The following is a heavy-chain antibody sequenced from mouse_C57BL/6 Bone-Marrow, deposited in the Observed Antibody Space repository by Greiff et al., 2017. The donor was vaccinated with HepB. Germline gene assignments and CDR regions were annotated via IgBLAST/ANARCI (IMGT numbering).Heavy chain of an antibody. CDR3: TRDKNYSNYGRVDY. V-gene: IGHV5-9-1*02. Sequence: EVNVVESGEGLVKPGGSLKLSCAASGFTFSSYAMSWVRQTPEKRLEWVAYISSGGDYIYYADTVKGRFTISRDNARNTLYLQMSSLKSEDTAMYYCTRDKNYSNYGRVDYWGQGTTLTVSS. J-gene: IGHJ2*01. D-gene: IGHD2-5*01. CDR2: ISSGGDYI. CDR1: GFTFSSYA.